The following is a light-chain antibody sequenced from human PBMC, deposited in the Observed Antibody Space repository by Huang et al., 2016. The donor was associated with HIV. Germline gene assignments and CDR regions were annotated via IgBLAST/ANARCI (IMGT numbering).Light chain of an antibody. CDR2: GAS. J-gene: IGKJ2*01. CDR1: QNVRNS. Sequence: EIVLTQSPAILSVSPGERATLSCRASQNVRNSFAWYQQRPGQPPRLLISGASTRATTMPARFSGSGTGTECTLTINRLQSEEFAVYYCQQYENWPPEYTFGQGTKLEL. V-gene: IGKV3-15*01. CDR3: QQYENWPPEYT.